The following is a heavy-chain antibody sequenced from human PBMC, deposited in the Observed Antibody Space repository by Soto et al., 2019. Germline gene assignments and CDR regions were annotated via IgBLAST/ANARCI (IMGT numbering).Heavy chain of an antibody. D-gene: IGHD3-16*01. CDR1: GGSISSSSYY. CDR3: ATFGGFFRYFDY. CDR2: IYYSGST. Sequence: SETLSLTCTVSGGSISSSSYYWGWIRQPPGKGLEWIGGIYYSGSTYYNPSLKSRVTISVDTSKNQFSLKLSSVTAADTAVYYCATFGGFFRYFDYWGQGTLVTVSS. J-gene: IGHJ4*02. V-gene: IGHV4-39*01.